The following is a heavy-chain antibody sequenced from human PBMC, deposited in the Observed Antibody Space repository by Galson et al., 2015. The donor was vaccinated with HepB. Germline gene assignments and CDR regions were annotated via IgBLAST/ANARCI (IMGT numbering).Heavy chain of an antibody. CDR1: GGTFSSYT. J-gene: IGHJ6*02. D-gene: IGHD2-2*01. V-gene: IGHV1-69*02. Sequence: SVKVSCKASGGTFSSYTISWVRQAPGQGLEWMGRIIPILGIANYAQKFQGRVTITADKSTSTAYMELSSLRSEDTAVYYCALYCSSTSCHGGYYYGMDVWGQGTTVTVSS. CDR2: IIPILGIA. CDR3: ALYCSSTSCHGGYYYGMDV.